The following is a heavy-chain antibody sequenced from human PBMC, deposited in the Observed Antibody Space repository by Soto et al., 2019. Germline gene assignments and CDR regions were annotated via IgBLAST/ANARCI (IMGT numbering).Heavy chain of an antibody. Sequence: EVQLVQSGAEVKKPGESLRISCKGSGYSFTSYWISWVRQMPGKGLEWMGRIDPSDSYTNYSPSFQGHVTISADKSISTAYLQWSSLKASDTAMYYCARHRPTYSSGWYEGMDVWGQGTTVTVSS. CDR2: IDPSDSYT. D-gene: IGHD6-19*01. CDR3: ARHRPTYSSGWYEGMDV. CDR1: GYSFTSYW. J-gene: IGHJ6*02. V-gene: IGHV5-10-1*01.